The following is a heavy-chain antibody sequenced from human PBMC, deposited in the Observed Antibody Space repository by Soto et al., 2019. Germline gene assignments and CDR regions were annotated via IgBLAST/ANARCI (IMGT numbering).Heavy chain of an antibody. D-gene: IGHD3-22*01. Sequence: SVKVSCKASGFTFTSSAVQWVRQALGQRLEWIGWIVVGSGNTNYAQKFQERVTITRDMSTSTAYMELSSLRSEDTAVYYCAADSYYYDSSGSDAFDIWGQGTMVTVSS. CDR1: GFTFTSSA. V-gene: IGHV1-58*01. J-gene: IGHJ3*02. CDR3: AADSYYYDSSGSDAFDI. CDR2: IVVGSGNT.